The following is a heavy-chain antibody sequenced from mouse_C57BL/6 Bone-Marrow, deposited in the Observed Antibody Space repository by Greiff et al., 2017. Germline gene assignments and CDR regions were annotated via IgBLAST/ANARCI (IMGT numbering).Heavy chain of an antibody. CDR1: GFNIKDDY. CDR2: IDPENGDT. J-gene: IGHJ1*03. V-gene: IGHV14-4*01. CDR3: TTNGPLYFDV. Sequence: EVHLVESGAELVRPGASVKLSCTASGFNIKDDYMHWVKQRPEQGLEWIGWIDPENGDTEYASKFQGKATITADTSSNTAYLQLSSLTSEDTAVYYCTTNGPLYFDVWGTGTTVTVSS.